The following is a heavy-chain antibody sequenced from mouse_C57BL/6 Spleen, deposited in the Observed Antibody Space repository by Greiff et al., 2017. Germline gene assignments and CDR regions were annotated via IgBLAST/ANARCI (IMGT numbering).Heavy chain of an antibody. V-gene: IGHV1-4*01. CDR2: INPSSGNT. Sequence: QVQLQQSGAELARPGASVKMSCKASGYTFTSYTMHWVKQRPGQGLEWIGYINPSSGNTKYNQKFKDKATLTADKSSSTAYMQLSSLTSEDSAVYYCAREEGSTVVIRDYWGQGTTLTVSS. CDR1: GYTFTSYT. D-gene: IGHD2-2*01. J-gene: IGHJ2*01. CDR3: AREEGSTVVIRDY.